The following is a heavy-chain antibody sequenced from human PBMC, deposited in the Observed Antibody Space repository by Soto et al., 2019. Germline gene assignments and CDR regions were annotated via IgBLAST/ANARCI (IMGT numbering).Heavy chain of an antibody. Sequence: GESLKISCKGSGYSFTSYWISWVRQMPGKGLEWMGRIDPGDSYTNYSPSFQGHVTISADKSISTAYLQWSSLKASDTAMYYCARQGDCSSTSCYTGYYYYYGMDVWGQGTTVTVSS. V-gene: IGHV5-10-1*01. CDR1: GYSFTSYW. J-gene: IGHJ6*02. D-gene: IGHD2-2*02. CDR2: IDPGDSYT. CDR3: ARQGDCSSTSCYTGYYYYYGMDV.